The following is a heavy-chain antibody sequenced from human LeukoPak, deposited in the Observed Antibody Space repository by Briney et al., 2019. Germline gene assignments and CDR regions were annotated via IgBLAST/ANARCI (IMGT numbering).Heavy chain of an antibody. Sequence: SETLSLTCTVSGGSVNSGGYYWSWIRQHPGKGLERIGYIYYSGSTYYNPSLKSRVTISVDTSKNQFSLKLNSVTAADTAVYYCARASYHFDSWGQGTLVTVSS. V-gene: IGHV4-31*03. CDR1: GGSVNSGGYY. CDR3: ARASYHFDS. CDR2: IYYSGST. J-gene: IGHJ4*02. D-gene: IGHD6-6*01.